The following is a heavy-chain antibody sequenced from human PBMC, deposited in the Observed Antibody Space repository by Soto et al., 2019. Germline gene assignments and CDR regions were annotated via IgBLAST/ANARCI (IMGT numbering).Heavy chain of an antibody. CDR1: GGSISSGGYY. J-gene: IGHJ3*02. Sequence: SSETLSLTCTVSGGSISSGGYYWSWIRQHPGKGLEWIGYIYYSGSTYYNPSLKSRVTISVDTSKNQFSLKLSSVTAADTAVYYCARDGGVAAAGLNFDIWGQGTMVTVSS. V-gene: IGHV4-31*03. D-gene: IGHD6-13*01. CDR2: IYYSGST. CDR3: ARDGGVAAAGLNFDI.